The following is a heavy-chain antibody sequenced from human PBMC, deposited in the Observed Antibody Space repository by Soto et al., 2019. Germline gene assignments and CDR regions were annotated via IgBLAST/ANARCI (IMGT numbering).Heavy chain of an antibody. CDR3: AREIIPLTTDWYFDL. D-gene: IGHD4-17*01. Sequence: QVQLQESGPGLVKPSQTLSLTCTVSGGSISGGVYYWSWIRQPPGKGLEWIGYIFDSGSTYYNPAHKSQVIIAVDTSKNQFSLRLSSVTAADTAVYYCAREIIPLTTDWYFDLWGRGTLVTVSS. CDR1: GGSISGGVYY. J-gene: IGHJ2*01. V-gene: IGHV4-30-4*01. CDR2: IFDSGST.